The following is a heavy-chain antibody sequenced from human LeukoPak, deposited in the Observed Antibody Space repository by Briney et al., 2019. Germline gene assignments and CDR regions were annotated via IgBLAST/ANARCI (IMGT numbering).Heavy chain of an antibody. J-gene: IGHJ4*02. Sequence: ASVTVSCKASGYPITGYFLHWVRQAPGQGLEWMGRINPNSGDTNYAQKFQGRVTVTRDTSINTAYMELSGLRSDDTAVYFCARDGSSWHNLFDYWGQGTLVTVS. CDR3: ARDGSSWHNLFDY. V-gene: IGHV1-2*06. CDR2: INPNSGDT. D-gene: IGHD6-13*01. CDR1: GYPITGYF.